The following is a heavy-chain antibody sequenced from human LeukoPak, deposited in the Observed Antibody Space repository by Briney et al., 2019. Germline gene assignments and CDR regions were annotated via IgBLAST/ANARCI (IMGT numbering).Heavy chain of an antibody. V-gene: IGHV1-18*04. CDR1: GYTFTGYY. CDR2: ISAYNGNT. CDR3: ARDYYYDSSGYYSSTYDAFDI. D-gene: IGHD3-22*01. J-gene: IGHJ3*02. Sequence: GASLKVSCKASGYTFTGYYIHWVRQAPGQGLEWMGWISAYNGNTNYAQKLQGRVTMTTDTSTSTAYMELRSLRSDDTAVYYCARDYYYDSSGYYSSTYDAFDIWGQGTMVTVSS.